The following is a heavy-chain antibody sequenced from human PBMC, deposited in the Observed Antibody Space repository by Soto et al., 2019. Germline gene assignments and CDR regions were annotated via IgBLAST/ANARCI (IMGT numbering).Heavy chain of an antibody. D-gene: IGHD5-12*01. V-gene: IGHV1-69*13. CDR2: IIPIFGTA. J-gene: IGHJ4*02. CDR3: ARGTDGYNRYYFDY. Sequence: GASVKVSCKASGGTFSSYAISWVRQAPGQGLEWMGGIIPIFGTANYAQKFQGRVTITADESTSTAYMELSSLRSEDTAVYYCARGTDGYNRYYFDYWGQGXLVTVSS. CDR1: GGTFSSYA.